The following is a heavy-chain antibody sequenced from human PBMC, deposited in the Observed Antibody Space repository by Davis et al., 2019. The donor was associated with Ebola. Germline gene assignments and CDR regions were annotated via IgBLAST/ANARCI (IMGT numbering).Heavy chain of an antibody. D-gene: IGHD3-10*01. J-gene: IGHJ4*02. CDR2: IHYSGST. CDR1: GGSVSSGYYY. CDR3: ARVWNDYDSGSYYDY. Sequence: SETLSLTCTVSGGSVSSGYYYWSWVRQPPGKGLEWIGYIHYSGSTKNNPSLKSRVTISVDTSKNQFSLKLTSVTTADTAVYYCARVWNDYDSGSYYDYWGQGILVTVSS. V-gene: IGHV4-61*01.